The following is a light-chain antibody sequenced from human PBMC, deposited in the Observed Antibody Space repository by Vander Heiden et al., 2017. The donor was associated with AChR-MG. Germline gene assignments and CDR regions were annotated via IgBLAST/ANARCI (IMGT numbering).Light chain of an antibody. CDR3: NSRDSSGNHLV. V-gene: IGLV3-19*01. J-gene: IGLJ2*01. CDR1: SLRSYY. CDR2: GKN. Sequence: SSELTQYPALPVALGQTVRITCPGDSLRSYYASWYQQKPGQAPVLVIYGKNNRPSGIPDRFSGSSSGNTASLTITGAQAEDEADYYCNSRDSSGNHLVFGGGTKLTVL.